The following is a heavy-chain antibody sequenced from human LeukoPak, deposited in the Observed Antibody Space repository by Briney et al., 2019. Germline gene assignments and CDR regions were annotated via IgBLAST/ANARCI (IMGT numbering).Heavy chain of an antibody. CDR2: IYYSGST. D-gene: IGHD6-13*01. J-gene: IGHJ1*01. CDR1: GGSTSRYY. CDR3: ARLPGIAAV. Sequence: NPSETLSLTCSVSGGSTSRYYWSWIRQPPGKSLEWIGYIYYSGSTTYNPSLKSRATISIDTSNNRFSLNLTSVTAADTAVYYCARLPGIAAVWGQGTLVIVSS. V-gene: IGHV4-59*08.